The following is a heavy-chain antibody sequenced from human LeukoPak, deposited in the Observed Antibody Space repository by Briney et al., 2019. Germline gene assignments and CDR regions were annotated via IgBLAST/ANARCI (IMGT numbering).Heavy chain of an antibody. V-gene: IGHV3-23*01. D-gene: IGHD1-26*01. CDR3: ANSFTGSLAHFDY. CDR2: ISGSGDYT. Sequence: GGSLRLSCEASGFTFRSYAMTWVRQAPGTGLQWVSAISGSGDYTYYADSVKGRFTTSRDNPAHTLYLQMDSLRAEDTAVYFCANSFTGSLAHFDYWGQGSLVTVPS. J-gene: IGHJ4*02. CDR1: GFTFRSYA.